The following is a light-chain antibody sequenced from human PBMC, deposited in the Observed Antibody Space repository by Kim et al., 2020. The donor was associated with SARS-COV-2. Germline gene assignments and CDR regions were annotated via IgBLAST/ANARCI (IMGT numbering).Light chain of an antibody. J-gene: IGLJ3*02. V-gene: IGLV1-40*01. CDR2: GNT. CDR1: SSNIGADYD. Sequence: QRVTISCAGSSSNIGADYDVHWFQHLPGTAPKVLIYGNTNRPSGVPDRFSGSKSGTSASLAITGLQAEDEADYYCQSFDTSMSAWVFGGGTKVTVL. CDR3: QSFDTSMSAWV.